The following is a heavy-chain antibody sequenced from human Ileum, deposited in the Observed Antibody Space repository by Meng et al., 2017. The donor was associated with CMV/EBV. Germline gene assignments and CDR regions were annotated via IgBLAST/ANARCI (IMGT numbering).Heavy chain of an antibody. D-gene: IGHD3-10*01. CDR3: ARASSTMVREIIITTIYLNNWFDP. V-gene: IGHV4-39*01. CDR1: GVSISSSSYY. J-gene: IGHJ5*02. CDR2: LYYGGTT. Sequence: SETLSLTCIVSGVSISSSSYYWAWIRRPPGKGLEWIGSLYYGGTTYYNPSLNSRVTMSVDTSNNQFSLKLNSVTAAATAVYYCARASSTMVREIIITTIYLNNWFDPWGQGTLVTVSS.